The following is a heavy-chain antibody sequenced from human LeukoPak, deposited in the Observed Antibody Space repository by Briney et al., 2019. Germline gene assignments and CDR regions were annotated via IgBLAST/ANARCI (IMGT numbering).Heavy chain of an antibody. D-gene: IGHD6-6*01. CDR3: ARGGPFPSSSSSREYYLDY. Sequence: GSSVKVSCKASGYDFINYGISWVRQAPGQGLEWMGWRSIYNGNTDYKLQGRVTMTTDTSTNTAYMEVRILRSDDTAVYYCARGGPFPSSSSSREYYLDYWGQGTLVTVSS. V-gene: IGHV1-18*01. J-gene: IGHJ4*02. CDR2: RSIYNGNT. CDR1: GYDFINYG.